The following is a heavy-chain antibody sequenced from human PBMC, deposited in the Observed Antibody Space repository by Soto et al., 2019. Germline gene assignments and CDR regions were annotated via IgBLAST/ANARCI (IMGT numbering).Heavy chain of an antibody. D-gene: IGHD2-2*01. CDR3: AREINCLTTSCYRYYYYGMDV. Sequence: SGPTLVNPTQTLTLTCTFSGFSHSTSGMCVSWIRQPPGKALEWLARIDWDDDKYYSTSLKTRLTISKDTSKNQVVLTMTNMDPVDTATYYCAREINCLTTSCYRYYYYGMDVWGQGTTVTVS. CDR2: IDWDDDK. J-gene: IGHJ6*02. V-gene: IGHV2-70*11. CDR1: GFSHSTSGMC.